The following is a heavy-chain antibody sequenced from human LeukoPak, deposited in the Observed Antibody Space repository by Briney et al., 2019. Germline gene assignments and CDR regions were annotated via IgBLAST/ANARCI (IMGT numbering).Heavy chain of an antibody. J-gene: IGHJ6*03. CDR1: GGSISSSSYS. CDR3: ARSEQYYYYYMDV. Sequence: SETLSLTCTVSGGSISSSSYSWGWLRQPPGKGLEWIGSIYYSGSTYYNPSLKSRVTISVDTSKNQFSLKLSSVTAADTAVYYCARSEQYYYYYMDVWGKGTTVTVSS. CDR2: IYYSGST. V-gene: IGHV4-39*01. D-gene: IGHD1/OR15-1a*01.